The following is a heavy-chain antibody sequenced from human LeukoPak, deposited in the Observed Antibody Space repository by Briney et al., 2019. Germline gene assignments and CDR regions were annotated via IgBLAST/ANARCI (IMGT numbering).Heavy chain of an antibody. CDR2: IKHSGST. Sequence: SETLSLTCAVYGGSFSGYYWTWIRQPPGEGREWSGEIKHSGSTNYNPSLSSRVTVSVDKSKNQFSLKLTSVTAADTAVYYCARIRGFGADFYYYYMDVWGKGTTVTVSS. D-gene: IGHD3-10*01. CDR3: ARIRGFGADFYYYYMDV. CDR1: GGSFSGYY. J-gene: IGHJ6*03. V-gene: IGHV4-34*01.